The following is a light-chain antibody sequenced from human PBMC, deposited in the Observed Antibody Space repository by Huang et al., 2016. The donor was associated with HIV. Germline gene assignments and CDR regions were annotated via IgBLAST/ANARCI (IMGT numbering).Light chain of an antibody. V-gene: IGKV3-15*01. CDR1: QSIKSN. CDR3: QQYDYWPPGT. J-gene: IGKJ1*01. CDR2: GAS. Sequence: IVMTQSPVTLSVSPGERAALSCRAGQSIKSNLAWYQQKPGQAPRLRIYGASARATGVPARCSGSGAGTEFTLTINNLQSDDFAVYYCQQYDYWPPGTFGQGTKV.